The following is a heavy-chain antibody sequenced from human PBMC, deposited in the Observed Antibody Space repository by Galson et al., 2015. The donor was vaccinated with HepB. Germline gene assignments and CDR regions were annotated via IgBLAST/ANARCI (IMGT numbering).Heavy chain of an antibody. V-gene: IGHV3-9*01. J-gene: IGHJ5*02. Sequence: SLRLSCAASGFTFDDYAMHWVRHAPGKGLEWVSGISWNSGNIGDADSVKGRFTISRDNAKNSLYLQMNSLRAEDTSLYYCAKDINRGCYWYNWFDPWGQGTLVTVSS. CDR1: GFTFDDYA. CDR3: AKDINRGCYWYNWFDP. CDR2: ISWNSGNI. D-gene: IGHD2-21*01.